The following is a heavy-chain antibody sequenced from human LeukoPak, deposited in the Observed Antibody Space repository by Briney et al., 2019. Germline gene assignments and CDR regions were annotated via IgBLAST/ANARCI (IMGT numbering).Heavy chain of an antibody. J-gene: IGHJ4*02. CDR3: AKPRLRGGYLFDY. Sequence: GGSLRLSCAASGFTFSSYGMHWVRQAPGKGLEWMAVVSDDGSNKYYADSVRGRFTISRDNSKNTLYLQMSSLRDEDTAVYYCAKPRLRGGYLFDYWGQGTLVTVSS. CDR1: GFTFSSYG. CDR2: VSDDGSNK. V-gene: IGHV3-30*18. D-gene: IGHD5-12*01.